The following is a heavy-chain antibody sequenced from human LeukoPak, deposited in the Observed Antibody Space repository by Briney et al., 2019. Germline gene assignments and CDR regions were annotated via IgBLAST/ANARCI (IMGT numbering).Heavy chain of an antibody. Sequence: GGSMRLSCAASGLAFSAYKMHWVRQAPRKGLVWVSRISTDGYTTDYADFVQGRFTASRDSTKNTWSLEMNSLRAEDTAVYYCVVGGSPGYWGQGTLVTVSS. D-gene: IGHD2-15*01. V-gene: IGHV3-74*01. CDR1: GLAFSAYK. J-gene: IGHJ4*02. CDR2: ISTDGYTT. CDR3: VVGGSPGY.